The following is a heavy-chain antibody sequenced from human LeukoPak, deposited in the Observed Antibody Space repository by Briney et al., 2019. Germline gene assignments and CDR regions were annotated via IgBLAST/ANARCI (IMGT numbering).Heavy chain of an antibody. Sequence: GASVKVSCKASGYTFTSYGISWVRQAPGQGLEWMGWISAYNGNTNYAQKLQGRVTMTTDTSTSTAYMELRSLRSDDTAVYYCARDYQNASLYYFDYWGQGTLVTVSS. J-gene: IGHJ4*02. CDR1: GYTFTSYG. CDR2: ISAYNGNT. D-gene: IGHD2-2*01. CDR3: ARDYQNASLYYFDY. V-gene: IGHV1-18*01.